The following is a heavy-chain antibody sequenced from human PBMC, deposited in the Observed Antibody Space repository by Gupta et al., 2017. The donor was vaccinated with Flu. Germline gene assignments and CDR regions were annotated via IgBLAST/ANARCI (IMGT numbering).Heavy chain of an antibody. J-gene: IGHJ6*02. CDR2: ISGSGGST. D-gene: IGHD3-3*01. V-gene: IGHV3-23*01. CDR3: AKTRWGDDFWSGYYTGYYYYGMDV. Sequence: EVQLLESGGGLVQPGGSLRLSCAASGFTFSSYAMSWVRQAPGKGLEWVSAISGSGGSTYYADSVKGRFTISRDNSKNTLYLQMNSLRAEDTAVYYCAKTRWGDDFWSGYYTGYYYYGMDVWGQGTTVTVSS. CDR1: GFTFSSYA.